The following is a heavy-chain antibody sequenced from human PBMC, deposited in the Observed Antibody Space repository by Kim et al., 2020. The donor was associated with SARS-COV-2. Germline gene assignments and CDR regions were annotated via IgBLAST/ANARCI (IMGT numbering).Heavy chain of an antibody. CDR2: ITPGGDT. V-gene: IGHV1-3*01. CDR3: AKGAETSIPGAFDY. Sequence: ASVKVSCKASGYTFTNYRVHWVRQAPGQRFEWMGRITPGGDTKYSQKFQDRVTITSDTSASTTSLEVSSLRSEDTAIYYCAKGAETSIPGAFDYWGQG. J-gene: IGHJ4*02. D-gene: IGHD2-21*01. CDR1: GYTFTNYR.